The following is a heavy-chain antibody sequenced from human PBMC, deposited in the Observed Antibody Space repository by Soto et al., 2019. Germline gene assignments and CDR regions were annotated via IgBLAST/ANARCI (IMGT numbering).Heavy chain of an antibody. D-gene: IGHD2-15*01. CDR3: AKDPGIVVVVADQADYFDY. CDR2: ISYDGSNK. V-gene: IGHV3-30*18. CDR1: GFTFSSYG. Sequence: GGSLRLSCAASGFTFSSYGMHWVRQAPGKGLEWVAVISYDGSNKYYADSVKGRFTISRDNSKNTLYLQMNSLRAEDTAVYYCAKDPGIVVVVADQADYFDYWGQGTLVTVSS. J-gene: IGHJ4*02.